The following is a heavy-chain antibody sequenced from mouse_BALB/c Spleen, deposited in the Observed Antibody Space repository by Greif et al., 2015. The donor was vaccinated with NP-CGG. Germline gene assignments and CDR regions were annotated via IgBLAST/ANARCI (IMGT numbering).Heavy chain of an antibody. D-gene: IGHD2-3*01. CDR3: ARYDGYYYYAMDY. Sequence: EVKVVESGGGLVKPGGSLKLSCAASGFAFSSYDMSWVRQTTEKRLEWVAYISSGGGSTYYPDTVKGRFTTSRDNAKNTLYLQMSSLKSEDTAMYYCARYDGYYYYAMDYWGQGTSVTVSS. V-gene: IGHV5-12-1*01. J-gene: IGHJ4*01. CDR2: ISSGGGST. CDR1: GFAFSSYD.